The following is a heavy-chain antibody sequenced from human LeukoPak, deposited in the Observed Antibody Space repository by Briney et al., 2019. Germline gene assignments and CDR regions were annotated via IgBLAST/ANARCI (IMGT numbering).Heavy chain of an antibody. CDR2: MNPNSGNT. V-gene: IGHV1-8*01. D-gene: IGHD5-24*01. Sequence: GASVKVSCKASGYTFTSYDIIWVRQATGQGLEWMGWMNPNSGNTGYAQKFQGRVTMTRNTSISTAYMELSSLRSEDTAVYYCAREGQRWLQFPFSYWGQGTLVTVSS. J-gene: IGHJ4*02. CDR3: AREGQRWLQFPFSY. CDR1: GYTFTSYD.